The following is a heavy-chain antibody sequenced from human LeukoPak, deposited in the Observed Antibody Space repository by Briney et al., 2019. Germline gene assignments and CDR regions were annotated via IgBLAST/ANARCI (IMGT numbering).Heavy chain of an antibody. D-gene: IGHD3-10*01. CDR1: GFTFSSYW. CDR3: ARVTMVRGAPYYFGY. J-gene: IGHJ4*02. Sequence: GGSLRLSCAASGFTFSSYWMHWVRQAPGKGLVWVSRINSDGSSTSYADSVKGRFTISRDNAKNTLYLQMNSLRAEDTAVYYCARVTMVRGAPYYFGYWGQGTLVTVSS. V-gene: IGHV3-74*01. CDR2: INSDGSST.